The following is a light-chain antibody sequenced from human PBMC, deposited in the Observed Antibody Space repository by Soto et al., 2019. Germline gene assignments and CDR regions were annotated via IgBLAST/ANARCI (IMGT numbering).Light chain of an antibody. CDR1: SSNIGAGYG. J-gene: IGLJ2*01. CDR2: GNN. CDR3: QSYDSSLSVL. Sequence: QSVLTQPPSVSGAPGQRVTISFTGSSSNIGAGYGVHWYQQLPGTAPKLLIYGNNNRPSGVPDRFSGSKSHTSASLAITGLQAENESQYYCQSYDSSLSVLFGGGTKLTVL. V-gene: IGLV1-40*01.